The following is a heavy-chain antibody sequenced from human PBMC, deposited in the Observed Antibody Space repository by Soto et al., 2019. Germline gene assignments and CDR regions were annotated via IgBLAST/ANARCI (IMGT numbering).Heavy chain of an antibody. CDR3: ARGEAGVAGRLDY. CDR2: IYYSGSA. Sequence: PAETLSLTCTVSDAAIITATFYWSGHLPGEALEWIGYIYYSGSAYYNSSLRSRATLSLDTSKSEFSLTLTSLTAADTAVYYCARGEAGVAGRLDYWGQGTLVTVSS. V-gene: IGHV4-31*03. D-gene: IGHD6-19*01. CDR1: DAAIITATFY. J-gene: IGHJ4*02.